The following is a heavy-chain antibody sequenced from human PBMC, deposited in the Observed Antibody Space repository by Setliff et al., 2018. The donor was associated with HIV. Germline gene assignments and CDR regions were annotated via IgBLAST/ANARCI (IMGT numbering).Heavy chain of an antibody. CDR2: IYYSGST. Sequence: LSLTCTVSGGSISSYYWSWIRQPPGKGLEWIGYIYYSGSTNYNPSLKSRVTISVATSKNQFSLKLSSVTAADTAVYYCARDRGYSYAFFDYWGQGTLVTVSS. CDR1: GGSISSYY. CDR3: ARDRGYSYAFFDY. V-gene: IGHV4-59*01. J-gene: IGHJ4*02. D-gene: IGHD5-18*01.